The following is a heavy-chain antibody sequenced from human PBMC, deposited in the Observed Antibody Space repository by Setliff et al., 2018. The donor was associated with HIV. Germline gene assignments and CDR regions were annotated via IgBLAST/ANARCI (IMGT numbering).Heavy chain of an antibody. CDR2: VDPEDGET. CDR3: ARQFLDWSNDYYSRYYMDV. V-gene: IGHV1-69-2*01. D-gene: IGHD3-3*01. J-gene: IGHJ6*03. CDR1: GYTFTDYY. Sequence: ASVKDSCKASGYTFTDYYMHWVQQAPGKGLEWMGRVDPEDGETIYAEKFQGRVTMTTDTSTRTAYMELRSLRSDDTAVYYCARQFLDWSNDYYSRYYMDVWGKGTTVTVSS.